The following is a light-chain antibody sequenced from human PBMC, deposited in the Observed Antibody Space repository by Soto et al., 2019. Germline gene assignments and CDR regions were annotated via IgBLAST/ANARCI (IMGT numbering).Light chain of an antibody. V-gene: IGLV4-69*01. CDR1: SGHSSYA. Sequence: QLVLTQSPSASASLGASVKLTCTLSSGHSSYAIAWHQQQPEKGPRYLVKLNSDGSHSKGDGIPDRFSGSSSGAERYLTISSLQSEDEADYYCQTWGTGTVVFGGGTQLTVL. J-gene: IGLJ2*01. CDR3: QTWGTGTVV. CDR2: LNSDGSH.